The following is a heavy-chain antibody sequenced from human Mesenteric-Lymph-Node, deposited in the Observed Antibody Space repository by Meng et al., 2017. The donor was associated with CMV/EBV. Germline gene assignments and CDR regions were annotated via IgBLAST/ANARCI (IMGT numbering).Heavy chain of an antibody. CDR1: GFTVSRNY. J-gene: IGHJ3*02. CDR2: IYKNGNT. V-gene: IGHV3-53*01. CDR3: TSDSANYSDTCDI. Sequence: GESLKISCTASGFTVSRNYMTWVRQAPGQGLEWVSIIYKNGNTYSADSVKGRFTISRDESKNTLYLQMNSLRVEDTAVYYCTSDSANYSDTCDIWGQGTVVTVSS. D-gene: IGHD4/OR15-4a*01.